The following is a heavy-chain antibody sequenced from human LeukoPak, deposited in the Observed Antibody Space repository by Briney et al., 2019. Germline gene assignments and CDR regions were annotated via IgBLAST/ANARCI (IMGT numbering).Heavy chain of an antibody. D-gene: IGHD6-13*01. V-gene: IGHV3-23*01. CDR2: ISGSGGST. J-gene: IGHJ4*02. CDR1: GFTFSSYA. CDR3: AKPRGQQLVSHFDY. Sequence: PGGSLRLSCAASGFTFSSYAMSWVRQAPGKGLEWVSAISGSGGSTYYADSVKGRFTISRDNSKSTLYLQMNSLRAEDTAVYYCAKPRGQQLVSHFDYWGQGTLVTVSS.